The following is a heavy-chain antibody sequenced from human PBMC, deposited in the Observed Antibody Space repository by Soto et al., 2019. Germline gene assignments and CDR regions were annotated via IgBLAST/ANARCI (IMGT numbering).Heavy chain of an antibody. CDR3: VRISSTNLYYYYGMDV. V-gene: IGHV5-51*01. Sequence: GESLKISCKGSGYSFTSYWIGWVRQMPGKGLEWMGITYPGDSDTRYSPSFQGQVTISADKSISTAYLQWSSLKASDTAMYYCVRISSTNLYYYYGMDVWGQGTTVTVSS. D-gene: IGHD2-2*01. CDR1: GYSFTSYW. J-gene: IGHJ6*02. CDR2: TYPGDSDT.